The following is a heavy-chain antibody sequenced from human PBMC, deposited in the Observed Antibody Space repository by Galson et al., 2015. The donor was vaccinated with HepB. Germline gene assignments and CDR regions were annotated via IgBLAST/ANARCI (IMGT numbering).Heavy chain of an antibody. CDR3: ARGLAVAGFRFEY. CDR1: GFTFSSYW. J-gene: IGHJ4*02. D-gene: IGHD6-19*01. CDR2: IQQHGSEK. V-gene: IGHV3-7*03. Sequence: SLRLSCAASGFTFSSYWMSWVRQAPGKGLEWVANIQQHGSEKKYVDSVKGRFTITRDNAKNSLYLQMNSLRAEDTAMYYCARGLAVAGFRFEYWGQGTLVTGSS.